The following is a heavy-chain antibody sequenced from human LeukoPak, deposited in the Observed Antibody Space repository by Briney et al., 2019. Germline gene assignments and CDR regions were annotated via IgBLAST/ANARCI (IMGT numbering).Heavy chain of an antibody. V-gene: IGHV3-30*18. CDR1: GLTFSSYG. J-gene: IGHJ4*02. D-gene: IGHD4-17*01. CDR2: ISYDGSNK. CDR3: AEEGAGDYDNYFDY. Sequence: GGSLRLSCAASGLTFSSYGMHWVRQAPGKGLEWVAVISYDGSNKYYADSVKGRFTISRDNSKNTLYLQMNSLRAEDTAVYYCAEEGAGDYDNYFDYWGQGTLVTVSS.